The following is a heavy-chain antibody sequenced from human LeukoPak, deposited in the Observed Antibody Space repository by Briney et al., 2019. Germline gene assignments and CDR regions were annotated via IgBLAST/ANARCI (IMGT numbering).Heavy chain of an antibody. D-gene: IGHD2-15*01. CDR3: ASSRRWRDICSRGSCYSNRNDAFDI. V-gene: IGHV3-53*04. CDR2: IYSGGST. Sequence: GGSLRLSCAASGFTVSSNYMSWVRQAPGKGLEWVSVIYSGGSTYYADSVKGRFTISRHNSKNTLYLQMNSLRAEDTAVYYCASSRRWRDICSRGSCYSNRNDAFDIWGQGTMVTLSS. J-gene: IGHJ3*02. CDR1: GFTVSSNY.